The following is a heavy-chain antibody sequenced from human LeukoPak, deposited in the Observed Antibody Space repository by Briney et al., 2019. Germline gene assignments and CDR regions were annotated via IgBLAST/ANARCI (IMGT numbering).Heavy chain of an antibody. V-gene: IGHV3-30-3*01. D-gene: IGHD3-10*01. J-gene: IGHJ4*02. CDR1: GFTFSSYT. CDR3: ARDSTMEVYGSGSYLDY. Sequence: GRSLRLSCAASGFTFSSYTMHWVRQAPGKGLEWVAIVSFDGSSIYYADSVKGRFTISRDNSKNTVYLQINSLRTEDTAVYYCARDSTMEVYGSGSYLDYWGQGTLVTVSS. CDR2: VSFDGSSI.